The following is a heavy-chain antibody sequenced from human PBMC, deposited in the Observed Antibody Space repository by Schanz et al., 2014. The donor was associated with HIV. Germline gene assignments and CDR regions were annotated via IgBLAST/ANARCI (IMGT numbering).Heavy chain of an antibody. CDR2: IDSSSSYK. Sequence: EVQLVETGGGLIQPGGSLRLSCAASRFTFSVYAMNWVRQAPGKGLEWVSSIDSSSSYKYYADSVKGRFTISRDNAKNSLYLQMNTLRAEDTAVYYCAREDGWFGDIYYFGLDVWGRGTTVTVSS. V-gene: IGHV3-21*01. CDR1: RFTFSVYA. D-gene: IGHD3-10*01. CDR3: AREDGWFGDIYYFGLDV. J-gene: IGHJ6*02.